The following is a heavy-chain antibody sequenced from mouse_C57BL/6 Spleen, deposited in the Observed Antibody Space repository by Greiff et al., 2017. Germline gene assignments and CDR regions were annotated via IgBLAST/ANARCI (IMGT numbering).Heavy chain of an antibody. J-gene: IGHJ3*01. CDR2: IYPRSGNT. Sequence: QVQLQQPGAELVKPGASVKLSCKASGYTFTSYWMHWVKQRTGQGLEWIGEIYPRSGNTYYNEKFKGKATLTADKSSSTAYMELRSLTSEDSAVYVCARWGGYDPWFAYWGQGTLVTVSA. V-gene: IGHV1-81*01. CDR3: ARWGGYDPWFAY. CDR1: GYTFTSYW. D-gene: IGHD2-2*01.